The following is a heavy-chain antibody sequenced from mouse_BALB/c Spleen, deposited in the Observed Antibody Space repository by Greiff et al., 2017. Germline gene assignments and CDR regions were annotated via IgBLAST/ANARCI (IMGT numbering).Heavy chain of an antibody. V-gene: IGHV3-6*02. Sequence: VQLKESGPGLVKPSQSLSLTCSVTGYSITSGYYWNWIRQFPGNKLEWMGYISYDGSNNYNPSLKNRISITRDTSKNQFFLKLNSVTTEDTATYYCARFGKAYWGQGTLVTVSA. J-gene: IGHJ3*01. D-gene: IGHD2-1*01. CDR3: ARFGKAY. CDR1: GYSITSGYY. CDR2: ISYDGSN.